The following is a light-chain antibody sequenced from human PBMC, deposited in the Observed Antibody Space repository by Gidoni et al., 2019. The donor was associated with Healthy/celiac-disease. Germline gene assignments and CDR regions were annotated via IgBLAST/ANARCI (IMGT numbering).Light chain of an antibody. CDR3: QQYNSYSLT. V-gene: IGKV1-5*03. CDR2: KAS. J-gene: IGKJ4*01. CDR1: QSISSW. Sequence: DSQMTQSPSTRSASVGYRVTITSRASQSISSWLAWYQQKPGKAPKLLIYKASSLESGVPSRFSGSGSGTEFTLTISSLQPDDFATYYCQQYNSYSLTFGGGTKVEIK.